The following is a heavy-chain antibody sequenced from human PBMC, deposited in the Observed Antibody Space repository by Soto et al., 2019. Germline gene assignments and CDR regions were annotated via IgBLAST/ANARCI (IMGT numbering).Heavy chain of an antibody. J-gene: IGHJ4*02. V-gene: IGHV3-23*01. D-gene: IGHD2-2*01. Sequence: EVQLLESGGALVQPGVSLRLSCAASGFTFSNHAMNWVRQAPGKGLEWVSTISDSGSTYYADSVKGRFTISRDNSKNTLYLQMNSLRAEDTAVYDCARDPGGHYCTSTSCLYFFDHWGQGTLVIVSS. CDR2: ISDSGST. CDR3: ARDPGGHYCTSTSCLYFFDH. CDR1: GFTFSNHA.